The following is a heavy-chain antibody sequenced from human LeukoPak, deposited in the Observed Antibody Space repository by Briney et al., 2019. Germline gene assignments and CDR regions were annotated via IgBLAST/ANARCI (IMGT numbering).Heavy chain of an antibody. Sequence: PSETLSLTCAVYGGSFSGYYWSWIRRPPGKGLEWIGEINHSGSTNYNPSLKSRVTISVDTSKNQFSLKLSSVTAADTAVYYCARFWSGCPLVATTCFDYWGQGTLVTVSS. CDR1: GGSFSGYY. J-gene: IGHJ4*02. V-gene: IGHV4-34*01. D-gene: IGHD3-3*01. CDR2: INHSGST. CDR3: ARFWSGCPLVATTCFDY.